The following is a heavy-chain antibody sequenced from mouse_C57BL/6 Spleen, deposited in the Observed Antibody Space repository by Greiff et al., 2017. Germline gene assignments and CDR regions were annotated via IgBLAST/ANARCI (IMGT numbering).Heavy chain of an antibody. Sequence: QVQLQQPGAELVKPGASVKVSCKASGYTFTSYWMHWVKQRPGQGLEWIGRIHPSDSDTNYNQKFKGKATLTVDKSSSTAYMQLSSLTSEDSAVYYGALYDGYDGDWYFDVWGTGTTVTVSS. D-gene: IGHD2-2*01. CDR1: GYTFTSYW. CDR3: ALYDGYDGDWYFDV. V-gene: IGHV1-74*01. CDR2: IHPSDSDT. J-gene: IGHJ1*03.